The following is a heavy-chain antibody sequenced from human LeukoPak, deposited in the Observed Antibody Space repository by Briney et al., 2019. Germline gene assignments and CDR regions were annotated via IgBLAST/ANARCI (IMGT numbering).Heavy chain of an antibody. CDR3: ARDGGWFDP. CDR2: IYTSGST. V-gene: IGHV4-61*02. J-gene: IGHJ5*02. D-gene: IGHD3-16*01. Sequence: SETLSVTCTVSGGSVSSGSYYWIWIRQPAGKGLEWIGRIYTSGSTNYNPSLKSRVTISVDTSKNQSSLKLSSVTAADTAVYYCARDGGWFDPWGQGTLVTVSS. CDR1: GGSVSSGSYY.